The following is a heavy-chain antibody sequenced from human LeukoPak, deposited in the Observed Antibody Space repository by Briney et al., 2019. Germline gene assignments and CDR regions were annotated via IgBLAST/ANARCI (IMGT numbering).Heavy chain of an antibody. D-gene: IGHD6-13*01. CDR2: ISGSGGST. Sequence: GGSLRLSCAASGFTFSSYAMSWVRQAPGKGLEWVSAISGSGGSTYYADSVKGRFTISRDNSKNTLYLQMNGLRAEDTAVYYCASIGAAAGIVFWGQGTLVTVSS. J-gene: IGHJ4*02. CDR1: GFTFSSYA. V-gene: IGHV3-23*01. CDR3: ASIGAAAGIVF.